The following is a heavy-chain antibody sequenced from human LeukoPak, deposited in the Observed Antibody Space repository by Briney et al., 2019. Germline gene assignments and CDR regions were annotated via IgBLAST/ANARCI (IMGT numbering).Heavy chain of an antibody. J-gene: IGHJ4*02. Sequence: ASVKVSCKASGYTFTSYGISWVRQAPGRGLEWMGWISAYNGNTNYAQKLQGRVTMTTDTSTSTAYMELRSLRSDDTAVYYCARDHLVDWLLYYWGQGTLVTVSS. D-gene: IGHD3-9*01. CDR2: ISAYNGNT. CDR1: GYTFTSYG. V-gene: IGHV1-18*01. CDR3: ARDHLVDWLLYY.